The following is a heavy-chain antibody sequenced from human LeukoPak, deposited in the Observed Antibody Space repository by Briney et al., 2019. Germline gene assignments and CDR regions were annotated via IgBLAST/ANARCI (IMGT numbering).Heavy chain of an antibody. Sequence: LRLSCAASEFTFSSYGMSWVRQAPGKGLEWIGYIYHSGSTYYNPSLKSRVTISVDRSKNQFSLKLSSVTAADTAVYYCARGATGPFDYWGQGTLVTVSS. J-gene: IGHJ4*02. CDR3: ARGATGPFDY. CDR1: EFTFSSYG. CDR2: IYHSGST. V-gene: IGHV4-30-2*01. D-gene: IGHD1-26*01.